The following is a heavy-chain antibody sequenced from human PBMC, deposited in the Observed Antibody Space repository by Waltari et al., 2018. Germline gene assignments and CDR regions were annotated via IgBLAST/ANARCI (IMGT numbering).Heavy chain of an antibody. D-gene: IGHD3-22*01. J-gene: IGHJ4*02. CDR2: LYTSGST. CDR3: ARGSYYDPGVYYSYYFDY. CDR1: GGSISSGSYY. V-gene: IGHV4-61*02. Sequence: QVQLQESGPGLVKPSQTLSLTCTVSGGSISSGSYYWSWIRQPAGKGLEWIGRLYTSGSTNYNPSLKSRVTISVDTSKNQFSLKLSSVTAADTAVYYCARGSYYDPGVYYSYYFDYWGQGTLVTVSS.